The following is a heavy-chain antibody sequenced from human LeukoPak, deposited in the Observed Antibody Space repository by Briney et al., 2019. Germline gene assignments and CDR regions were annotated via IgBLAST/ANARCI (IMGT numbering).Heavy chain of an antibody. CDR2: TYYRSPWYN. CDR3: ARRLTQYDCFDP. CDR1: GDSVSGNSVT. V-gene: IGHV6-1*01. D-gene: IGHD2-2*01. J-gene: IGHJ5*02. Sequence: SQTLSLTCAISGDSVSGNSVTWSWISQSPSRGLEWLGRTYYRSPWYNDSAVSVRGRITVNPDTSKNQFSLHLNSVTPEHTAVYYCARRLTQYDCFDPWGQGILGTVSS.